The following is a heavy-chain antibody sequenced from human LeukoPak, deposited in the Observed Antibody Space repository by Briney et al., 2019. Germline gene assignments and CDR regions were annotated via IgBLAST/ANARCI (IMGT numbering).Heavy chain of an antibody. V-gene: IGHV3-7*03. CDR3: AKQLGYCSDGSCYFPY. J-gene: IGHJ4*02. Sequence: GGSLRLSCAASGFTFSSYWMRWVRQAPGKGLEWVANIKQDGSEKNYVDSVKGRFTISRDNAKNSLYLQMNSLRAEDTAVYYCAKQLGYCSDGSCYFPYWGQGTLVTVSS. CDR1: GFTFSSYW. D-gene: IGHD2-15*01. CDR2: IKQDGSEK.